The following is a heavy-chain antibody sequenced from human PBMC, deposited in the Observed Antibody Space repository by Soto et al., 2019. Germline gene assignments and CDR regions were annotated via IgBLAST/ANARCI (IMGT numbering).Heavy chain of an antibody. J-gene: IGHJ4*02. D-gene: IGHD3-10*01. CDR2: ISYDGSNK. V-gene: IGHV3-30*18. CDR3: AKDRSLVRGPMPY. Sequence: PGGSLRLSCAASGFTFSSYGMHWVRQAPGKGLEWVAVISYDGSNKYYADSVKGRLTISRDNSKNTLYLQMNSLRAEDTAVYYCAKDRSLVRGPMPYWGQGTLVTVSS. CDR1: GFTFSSYG.